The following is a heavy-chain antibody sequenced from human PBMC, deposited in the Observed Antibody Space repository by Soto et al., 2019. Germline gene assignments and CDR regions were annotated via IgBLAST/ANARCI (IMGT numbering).Heavy chain of an antibody. D-gene: IGHD6-13*01. J-gene: IGHJ6*03. CDR2: ISGSGGST. Sequence: EVQLLESGGGLVQPGGSLRLSCAASGFTFSSYAMSWVRQAPGKGLEWVSAISGSGGSTYYADSVKGRFTISRDNSKNTLYLQMNSLRAEDTAVYYCAKDQTAAGKTGYYYYYMDVWGKGTTVTVSS. CDR1: GFTFSSYA. V-gene: IGHV3-23*01. CDR3: AKDQTAAGKTGYYYYYMDV.